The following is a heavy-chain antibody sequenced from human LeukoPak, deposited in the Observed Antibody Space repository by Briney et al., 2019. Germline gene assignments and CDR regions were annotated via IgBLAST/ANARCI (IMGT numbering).Heavy chain of an antibody. D-gene: IGHD2-2*01. Sequence: SETLSLTCTVSGGSISSYYWNWIRQPPGKGLEWIGYIYYSGSTNYNPSLKSRVTISVDTSKDQFSLKLSSVTAADTAVYYCARDPGYCSSTSCYSGWFDPWGQGTLVTVSS. CDR2: IYYSGST. CDR3: ARDPGYCSSTSCYSGWFDP. J-gene: IGHJ5*02. CDR1: GGSISSYY. V-gene: IGHV4-59*01.